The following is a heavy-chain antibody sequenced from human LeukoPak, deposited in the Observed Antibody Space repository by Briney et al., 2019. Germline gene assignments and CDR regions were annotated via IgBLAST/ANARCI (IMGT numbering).Heavy chain of an antibody. D-gene: IGHD5-12*01. V-gene: IGHV4-59*01. CDR2: VYFSGST. Sequence: SGTLSLTCTDSGGSITSYYWTWIRQPPGKGLEWIGYVYFSGSTTYNPSLKSRVTISVDTSKNQFSLKLSSVTAADTAVYYCARTRPYEAYFFDYWGQGTLVTVSS. CDR3: ARTRPYEAYFFDY. J-gene: IGHJ4*02. CDR1: GGSITSYY.